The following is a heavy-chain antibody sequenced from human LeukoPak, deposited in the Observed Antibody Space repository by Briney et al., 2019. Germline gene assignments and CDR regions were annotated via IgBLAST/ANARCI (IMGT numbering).Heavy chain of an antibody. V-gene: IGHV4-59*01. CDR3: ARGGSGCSSTSCYEGYYYYYYGMDV. CDR1: GGSISSYY. Sequence: SETLSLTCTVSGGSISSYYWSWIRQPPGKGLEWIGYIYYSGSTNYNPSLKSRVTISVDTSKNQFSLKLSSVTAADTAVYYCARGGSGCSSTSCYEGYYYYYYGMDVWSQGTTVTVSS. D-gene: IGHD2-2*01. J-gene: IGHJ6*02. CDR2: IYYSGST.